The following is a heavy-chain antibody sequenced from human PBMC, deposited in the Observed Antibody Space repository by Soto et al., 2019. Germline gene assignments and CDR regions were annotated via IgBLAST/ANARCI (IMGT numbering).Heavy chain of an antibody. Sequence: SETLSLTCVVSGASISDSHWWTWGRQPPGKGLEWIGEMFHSGSTNYNPTLKSRVTISIDKSRDQFSLSLNSVTAADTAVYYCARTNRGQGFDFWGQGTLVTVS. J-gene: IGHJ4*02. V-gene: IGHV4-4*02. CDR1: GASISDSHW. D-gene: IGHD3-16*02. CDR3: ARTNRGQGFDF. CDR2: MFHSGST.